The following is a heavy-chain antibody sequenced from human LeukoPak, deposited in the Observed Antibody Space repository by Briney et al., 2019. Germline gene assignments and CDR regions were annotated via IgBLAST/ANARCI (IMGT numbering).Heavy chain of an antibody. CDR2: ISGSGGST. D-gene: IGHD6-6*01. CDR3: AKDSSSSFDAFDI. Sequence: GGSLRLSCAASGFTFSSYAMSWVRQAPGRGLEWVSAISGSGGSTYYADSVKGRFTISRDNSKNTLYLQMNSLRAEDTAVYYCAKDSSSSFDAFDIWGQGTMVTVSS. J-gene: IGHJ3*02. V-gene: IGHV3-23*01. CDR1: GFTFSSYA.